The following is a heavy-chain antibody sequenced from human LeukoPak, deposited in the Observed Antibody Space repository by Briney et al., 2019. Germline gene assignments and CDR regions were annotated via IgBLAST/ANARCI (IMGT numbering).Heavy chain of an antibody. V-gene: IGHV4-4*07. CDR3: ASTYYYGSGSRDAFDI. CDR1: GGSFSSHY. J-gene: IGHJ3*02. D-gene: IGHD3-10*01. Sequence: SETLSLTCTVSGGSFSSHYWSWIRQPAGKGLEWIGRIYTSGSTNYNPSLKSRVTMSVDTSKNQFSLKLSSVTAADTAVYYCASTYYYGSGSRDAFDIWGQGTMVTVSS. CDR2: IYTSGST.